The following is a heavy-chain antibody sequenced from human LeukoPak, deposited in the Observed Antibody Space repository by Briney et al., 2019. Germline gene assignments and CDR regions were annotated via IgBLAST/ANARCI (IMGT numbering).Heavy chain of an antibody. Sequence: TGGSLRLSCEASGITFRSYWMHWVRQAPGKGLVWVSRINNDGSNTNYADSVKGRFTISRDNAKNTLYLQMNSLRAEDTAVYYCARDSWEGDGYNFSSWGQGTLVTVSS. CDR1: GITFRSYW. CDR2: INNDGSNT. J-gene: IGHJ5*02. D-gene: IGHD5-24*01. CDR3: ARDSWEGDGYNFSS. V-gene: IGHV3-74*01.